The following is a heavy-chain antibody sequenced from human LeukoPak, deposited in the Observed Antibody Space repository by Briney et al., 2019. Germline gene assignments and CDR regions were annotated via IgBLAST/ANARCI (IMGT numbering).Heavy chain of an antibody. D-gene: IGHD2-15*01. CDR3: AKFWTGVAATPAY. Sequence: GGSLRLSCAASGFTFRTSALYWVRQAPGKGLEWVAAISYDERDVYYADSVKGRFTISRDNSKNTLYLQMNSLRTDDTAVYYCAKFWTGVAATPAYWGQGTLVTVSS. J-gene: IGHJ4*02. CDR1: GFTFRTSA. CDR2: ISYDERDV. V-gene: IGHV3-30*18.